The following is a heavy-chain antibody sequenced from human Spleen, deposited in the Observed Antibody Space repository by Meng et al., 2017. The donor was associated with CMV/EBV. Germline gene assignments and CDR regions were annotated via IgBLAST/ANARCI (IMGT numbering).Heavy chain of an antibody. CDR2: IYSGGST. Sequence: GESLKISCAASGFTVSSNYMSWVRQAPGEGLEWVSVIYSGGSTYYADSVKGRFTISRDNSKNTLYLQMNSLRAEDTAVYYCASLRYYYGSGSSWGQGTLVTVSS. CDR1: GFTVSSNY. CDR3: ASLRYYYGSGSS. V-gene: IGHV3-53*05. J-gene: IGHJ5*02. D-gene: IGHD3-10*01.